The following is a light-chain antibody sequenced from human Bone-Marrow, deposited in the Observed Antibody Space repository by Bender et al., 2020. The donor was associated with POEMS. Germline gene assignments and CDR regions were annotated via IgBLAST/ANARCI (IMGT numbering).Light chain of an antibody. CDR2: DDS. CDR1: DIGTKS. Sequence: SYVLTQPPSVSVAPGQTAKITCGGNDIGTKSVRWYQQKPGQAPVLVVSDDSDRPSGIPERFSASKSGTSASLAISELQSEDEALYYCSAWDDSLSGWVFGGGTKLTVL. J-gene: IGLJ3*02. V-gene: IGLV3-21*02. CDR3: SAWDDSLSGWV.